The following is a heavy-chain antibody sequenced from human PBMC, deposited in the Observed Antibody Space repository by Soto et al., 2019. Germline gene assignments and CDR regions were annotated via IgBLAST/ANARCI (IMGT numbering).Heavy chain of an antibody. CDR3: AKVVVPAAHGGALYYYYGMDV. J-gene: IGHJ6*02. Sequence: PGGSLRLSCAASGFTFSSYAMSWVRQAPGKGLEWVSAISGSGGSTYYADSVKGRFTISRDNSKNTLYLQMNSLRAEDTAVYYCAKVVVPAAHGGALYYYYGMDVWGQGTTVTVSS. CDR2: ISGSGGST. V-gene: IGHV3-23*01. CDR1: GFTFSSYA. D-gene: IGHD2-2*01.